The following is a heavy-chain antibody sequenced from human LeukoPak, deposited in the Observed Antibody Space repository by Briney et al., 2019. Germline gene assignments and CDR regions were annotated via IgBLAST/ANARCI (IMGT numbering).Heavy chain of an antibody. CDR3: AKDGAAADYLRRNSYYVDC. Sequence: PGGSLRLSCAASGFTFSNYEFNWVRQAPGKGLEWVSAIGGSDGSTWYAGSVRGRFTISRDNSRNTVYLQMNSLRAEDTALYFCAKDGAAADYLRRNSYYVDCWGQGTLVTVSS. J-gene: IGHJ4*02. CDR2: IGGSDGST. CDR1: GFTFSNYE. D-gene: IGHD6-13*01. V-gene: IGHV3-23*01.